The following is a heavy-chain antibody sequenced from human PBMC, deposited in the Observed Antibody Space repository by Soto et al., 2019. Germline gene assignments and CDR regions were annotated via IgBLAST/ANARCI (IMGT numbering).Heavy chain of an antibody. Sequence: VQLQQWGAGLLKPSETLSLTCAVYGGSFSGYYWSWIRQPPGKGLEWIGEINHSGSTNYNPYLKRRVTISVDTSKNQFSLKLSSVTAADTAVYYCASMGTDCSGGSCYQNAEYFQHWGQGTLVTVSS. CDR1: GGSFSGYY. CDR3: ASMGTDCSGGSCYQNAEYFQH. V-gene: IGHV4-34*01. CDR2: INHSGST. J-gene: IGHJ1*01. D-gene: IGHD2-15*01.